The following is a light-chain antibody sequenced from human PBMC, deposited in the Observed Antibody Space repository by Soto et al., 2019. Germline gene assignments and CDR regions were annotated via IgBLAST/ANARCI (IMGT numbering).Light chain of an antibody. CDR3: QESHSTPPS. J-gene: IGKJ2*01. Sequence: DIQMTQSPSSLSASVGDRVTITCRASQSISSYLHWYQQKPGKAPKLLIYAASSLQSGVPSRFSGSGSGTDFTLTISSLQPEDFATYYCQESHSTPPSFGQGTKLEIK. CDR1: QSISSY. CDR2: AAS. V-gene: IGKV1-39*01.